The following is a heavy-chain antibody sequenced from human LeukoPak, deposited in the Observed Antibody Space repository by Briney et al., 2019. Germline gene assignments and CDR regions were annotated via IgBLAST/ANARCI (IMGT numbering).Heavy chain of an antibody. D-gene: IGHD3-10*01. CDR3: VKGPGFEEGHFDY. Sequence: SGGSLRLSCAASGFSFSSYGMHWVRQTPGKGLQWVAVISYDGSRKYYADSVKGRFTISRDNSNNALYLQMNSLRAEDTALYYCVKGPGFEEGHFDYWGQGTLVTVSS. J-gene: IGHJ4*02. CDR1: GFSFSSYG. V-gene: IGHV3-30*18. CDR2: ISYDGSRK.